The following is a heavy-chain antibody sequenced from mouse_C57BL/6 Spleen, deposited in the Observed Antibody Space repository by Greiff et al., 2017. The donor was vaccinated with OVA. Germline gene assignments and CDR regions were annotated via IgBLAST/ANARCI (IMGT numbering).Heavy chain of an antibody. D-gene: IGHD1-1*01. CDR2: INPGSGGT. Sequence: LKESGAELVRPGTSVKVSCKASGYAFTNYLIEWVKQRPGQGLEWIGVINPGSGGTNYNEKFKGKATLTADKSSSTAYMQLSSLTSEDSAVYFCARGFTTVVANDYWGQGTTLTVSS. V-gene: IGHV1-54*01. J-gene: IGHJ2*01. CDR3: ARGFTTVVANDY. CDR1: GYAFTNYL.